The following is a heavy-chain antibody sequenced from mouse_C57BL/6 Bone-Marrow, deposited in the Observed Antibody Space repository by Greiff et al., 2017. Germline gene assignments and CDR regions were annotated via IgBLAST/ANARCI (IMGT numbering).Heavy chain of an antibody. CDR1: DYIFTEYT. D-gene: IGHD2-4*01. Sequence: QVQLQQSGAELVKPGASVKLSCKASDYIFTEYTIHWVKQRSGQGLEWIGWFYPGSGSIKYNERFKDKATLTADKSSNTVYMERSRLTSEDSAVYFCARHERYYDYEGYFDYWGQGTTLTVSS. CDR3: ARHERYYDYEGYFDY. CDR2: FYPGSGSI. V-gene: IGHV1-62-2*01. J-gene: IGHJ2*01.